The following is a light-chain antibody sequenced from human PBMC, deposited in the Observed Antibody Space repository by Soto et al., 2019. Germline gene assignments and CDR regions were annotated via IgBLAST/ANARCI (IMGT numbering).Light chain of an antibody. V-gene: IGLV1-51*02. CDR1: SSNIGNHY. CDR2: ENN. J-gene: IGLJ2*01. Sequence: QSVLTQPPSVSAAPGQKVTISCSGSSSNIGNHYVSWYQQLPGTAPKLLIYENNKRPSGIPDRFSGSKSGTSATLGITGLQTGDEADYYCGTWDSSLTLVVFGGGNKVTVL. CDR3: GTWDSSLTLVV.